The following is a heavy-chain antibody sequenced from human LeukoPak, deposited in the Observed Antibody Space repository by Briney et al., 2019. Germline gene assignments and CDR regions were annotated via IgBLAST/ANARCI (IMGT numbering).Heavy chain of an antibody. CDR1: GFTFSSYA. CDR3: ARDGTPHYTTGWVFFDY. J-gene: IGHJ4*02. D-gene: IGHD6-25*01. CDR2: IGRSASAI. V-gene: IGHV3-48*04. Sequence: GGSLRLSCAASGFTFSSYAMSWVRQAPGKGLEWLSYIGRSASAIHYADSVKGRFAISRDNAENSLYLQMNSLRAEDTAVYYCARDGTPHYTTGWVFFDYWGQGTLVTVSS.